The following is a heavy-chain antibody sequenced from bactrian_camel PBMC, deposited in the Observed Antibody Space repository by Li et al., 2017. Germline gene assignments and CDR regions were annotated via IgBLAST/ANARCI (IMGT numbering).Heavy chain of an antibody. J-gene: IGHJ4*01. V-gene: IGHV3S57*01. CDR2: IDSKGTT. Sequence: ESGGGSVQAGGSLRLSCAASGRTYSNYFMGWFREAPGKEREGVASIDSKGTTVYGDSVQGRFTISIDNAEKIWYLQMDSLKPEDTATYYCAADPQWWHLMANYNYWGQGTQVTVS. CDR3: AADPQWWHLMANYNY. CDR1: GRTYSNYF. D-gene: IGHD7*01.